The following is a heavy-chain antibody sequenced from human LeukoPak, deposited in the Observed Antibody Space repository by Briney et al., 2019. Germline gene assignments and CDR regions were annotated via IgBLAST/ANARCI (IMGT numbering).Heavy chain of an antibody. V-gene: IGHV3-7*01. CDR2: IKQDGSEK. CDR3: ARDRGECTNGVCYYHDFDY. CDR1: GFTFSSCW. J-gene: IGHJ4*02. Sequence: GGSLRLSCAASGFTFSSCWMTWVRQAPGKGLEWVANIKQDGSEKYYVDSVKGRFTISRDNAKNSLSLHMNSLRAEDTAVYYCARDRGECTNGVCYYHDFDYWGQGTLVTVSS. D-gene: IGHD2-8*01.